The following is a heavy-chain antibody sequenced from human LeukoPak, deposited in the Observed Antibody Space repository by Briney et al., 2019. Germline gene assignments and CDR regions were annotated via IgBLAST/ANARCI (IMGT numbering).Heavy chain of an antibody. CDR3: ARLPRYSSSGIFDY. V-gene: IGHV4-61*01. D-gene: IGHD6-13*01. J-gene: IGHJ4*02. CDR1: GGSVSSDSHY. Sequence: SETLSLTCTVSGGSVSSDSHYWSWIRQPPGKGLEWIGYIYYSGSTNYNPSLKSRVTISVDTSKNQFSPKLSSVTAADTAVYYCARLPRYSSSGIFDYWGQGTLVTVSS. CDR2: IYYSGST.